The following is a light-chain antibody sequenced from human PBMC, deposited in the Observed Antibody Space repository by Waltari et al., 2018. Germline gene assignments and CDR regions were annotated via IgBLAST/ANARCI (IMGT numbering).Light chain of an antibody. CDR1: SGYTRNV. J-gene: IGLJ3*02. V-gene: IGLV4-69*01. CDR3: QTGGHGTWV. Sequence: LVLTQSPSASASLGASVKLTCTLSSGYTRNVIAWLQQQPGKGPRYLMKVNSDGSHRTGDDIPDRFSASKAGTEGQLTISSLQSEDEADYFCQTGGHGTWVFGGGTKLTVL. CDR2: VNSDGSH.